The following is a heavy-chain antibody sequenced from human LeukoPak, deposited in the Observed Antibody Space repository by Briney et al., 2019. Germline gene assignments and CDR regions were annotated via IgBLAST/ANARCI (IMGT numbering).Heavy chain of an antibody. V-gene: IGHV3-21*01. CDR2: ISSSSSYI. Sequence: PGGSLRLSCAASGFTFSSYSMNWVRQAPGKGLEWVSSISSSSSYIYYADSVKGRFTISRDNAKNSLYLQMNSLRAEDTAVYYCARSRDWNYDYYMDVWGKGTTVTVSS. J-gene: IGHJ6*03. CDR3: ARSRDWNYDYYMDV. D-gene: IGHD3/OR15-3a*01. CDR1: GFTFSSYS.